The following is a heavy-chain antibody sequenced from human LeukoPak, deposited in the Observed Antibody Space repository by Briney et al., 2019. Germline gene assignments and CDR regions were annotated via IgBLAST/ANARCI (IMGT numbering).Heavy chain of an antibody. CDR2: INPSGGST. V-gene: IGHV1-46*01. D-gene: IGHD3-10*01. CDR1: GYTFTSYY. J-gene: IGHJ4*02. CDR3: ARERFTMVRGFDY. Sequence: GASVKVSCKASGYTFTSYYMHWVRQAPGQGLEWMGIINPSGGSTSYAQKFQGRVTMTTDTSTSTAYMELRSLRSDDTAVYYCARERFTMVRGFDYWGQGTLVTVSS.